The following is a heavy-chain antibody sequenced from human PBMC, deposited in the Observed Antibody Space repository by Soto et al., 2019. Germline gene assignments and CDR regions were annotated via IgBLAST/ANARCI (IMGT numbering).Heavy chain of an antibody. D-gene: IGHD3-10*01. CDR1: GYTFTSYG. Sequence: QVQLVQSGAEVKKPGASVKVSCKASGYTFTSYGISWVRQAPGQGLEWMGWISAYNGNTNYAQKLQGRVTMTTDTPTSTAYMELRSLRSDDTAVYYCARDRLHRRGDYYYGMDVWGQGTTVTVSS. CDR3: ARDRLHRRGDYYYGMDV. CDR2: ISAYNGNT. J-gene: IGHJ6*02. V-gene: IGHV1-18*04.